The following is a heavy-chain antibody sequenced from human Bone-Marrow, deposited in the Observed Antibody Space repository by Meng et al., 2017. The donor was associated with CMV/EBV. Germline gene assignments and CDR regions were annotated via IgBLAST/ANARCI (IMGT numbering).Heavy chain of an antibody. J-gene: IGHJ4*02. V-gene: IGHV4-39*07. D-gene: IGHD2-15*01. CDR3: ATPWIGAAATPFEC. CDR1: GGSISSSSYY. Sequence: SETLSLTCTVSGGSISSSSYYWGWIRQPPGKGLEWIGSIYHSGSTYYNPSLKSRVTISIDTSKNQFSLKLSSVTAADTAVYYCATPWIGAAATPFECWGQGTLVTVSS. CDR2: IYHSGST.